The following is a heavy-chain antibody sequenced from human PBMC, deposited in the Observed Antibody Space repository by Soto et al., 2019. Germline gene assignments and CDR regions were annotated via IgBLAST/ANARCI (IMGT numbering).Heavy chain of an antibody. Sequence: GGSLRLSCAASGFTLGRYGMSWVRQAPGKGLEWVSAVSPNGQGIYYADSVRGRFTISRDSSKNTVFLHMDSLRAEDTAVYYCAKDRDYPRDYFHYWGQGTLVTVSS. J-gene: IGHJ4*02. D-gene: IGHD3-10*01. CDR1: GFTLGRYG. CDR3: AKDRDYPRDYFHY. V-gene: IGHV3-23*01. CDR2: VSPNGQGI.